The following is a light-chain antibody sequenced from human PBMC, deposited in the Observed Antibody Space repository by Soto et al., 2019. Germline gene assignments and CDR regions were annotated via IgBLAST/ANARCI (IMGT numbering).Light chain of an antibody. V-gene: IGKV3-11*01. CDR1: QSVSSY. Sequence: EFVLTQSPGTLSLSPGERATLSCRASQSVSSYLAWYQQKPGQAPRLLIYDASNRATGIPARFTGSGSGTDFTLTIDGLEPEDFAVYYCQQYTQSLWTFGQGTKVDIK. J-gene: IGKJ1*01. CDR2: DAS. CDR3: QQYTQSLWT.